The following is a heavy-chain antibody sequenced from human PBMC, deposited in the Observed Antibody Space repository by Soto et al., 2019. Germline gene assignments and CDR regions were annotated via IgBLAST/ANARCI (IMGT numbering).Heavy chain of an antibody. CDR2: ISSSGSTI. Sequence: EVQLVESGGGLVQPGGSLRLSCAASGFTFSSYEMNWVRQAPGKGLEWVSYISSSGSTIYYADSVKGRLTISRDNAKNSLYLQMNSLRAEDTAVYYCARVLGGSYYYFDYWGQGTLVTVSS. CDR1: GFTFSSYE. V-gene: IGHV3-48*03. J-gene: IGHJ4*02. D-gene: IGHD1-26*01. CDR3: ARVLGGSYYYFDY.